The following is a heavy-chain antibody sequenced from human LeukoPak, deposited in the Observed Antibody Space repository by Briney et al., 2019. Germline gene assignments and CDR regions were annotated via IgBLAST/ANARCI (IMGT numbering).Heavy chain of an antibody. J-gene: IGHJ4*02. D-gene: IGHD1-26*01. CDR2: IKPDGSKE. CDR3: ARDAGARGNYSYTFDY. Sequence: GGSLRLSCAAPGFTLSSYWMTWVRQAPGKGLEWVAKIKPDGSKEYYVDSVKGRFTISRDNAKNSLYLQMNSLRAEDTAVYYCARDAGARGNYSYTFDYWGQGTLVTVSS. V-gene: IGHV3-7*03. CDR1: GFTLSSYW.